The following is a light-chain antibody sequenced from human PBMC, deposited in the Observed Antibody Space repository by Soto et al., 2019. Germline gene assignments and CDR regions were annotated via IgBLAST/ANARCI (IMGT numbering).Light chain of an antibody. J-gene: IGKJ2*01. CDR1: QSINIK. CDR2: DAS. Sequence: EIVLTQSPGTLSFSPGEGATLSCRASQSINIKLAWYQKKSGQAPRLLIYDASTRAYGIPDRFSGSGSGTDFSLTISRLEPEDFAVYYCQQYAGSLYTFAQGTKLDIK. CDR3: QQYAGSLYT. V-gene: IGKV3-20*01.